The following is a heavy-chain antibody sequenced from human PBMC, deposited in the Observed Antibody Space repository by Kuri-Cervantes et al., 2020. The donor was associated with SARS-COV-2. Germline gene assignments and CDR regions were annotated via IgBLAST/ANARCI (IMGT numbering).Heavy chain of an antibody. CDR2: ISAYNGNT. D-gene: IGHD6-19*01. V-gene: IGHV1-18*01. CDR1: GFTFSSYA. Sequence: GGSLRLSCAASGFTFSSYAMSWVRQAPGKGLEWMGWISAYNGNTNYAQKLQGRVTMTTDTSTSTAYMELRSLRSDDTAVYYCARDAGQWLGDNWFDPWGQGTLVTVSS. CDR3: ARDAGQWLGDNWFDP. J-gene: IGHJ5*02.